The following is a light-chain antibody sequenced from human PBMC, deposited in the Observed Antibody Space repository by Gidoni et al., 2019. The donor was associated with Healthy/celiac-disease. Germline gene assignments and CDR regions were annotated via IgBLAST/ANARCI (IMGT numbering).Light chain of an antibody. CDR2: LGS. Sequence: DIVMTQSPLSLPVTPGEPASISCRSSPSLLHSNGYNYLDWYLQKPGLSPQLLLYLGSNRPSGVPARCSGSGSGTDFPLKIRSVAAADVGVSSCMQALQTPRAFGPGTKVDIK. V-gene: IGKV2-28*01. CDR1: PSLLHSNGYNY. J-gene: IGKJ3*01. CDR3: MQALQTPRA.